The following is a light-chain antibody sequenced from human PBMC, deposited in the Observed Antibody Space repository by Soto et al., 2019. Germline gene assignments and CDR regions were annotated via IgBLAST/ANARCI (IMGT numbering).Light chain of an antibody. CDR1: ESVGSD. V-gene: IGKV3-11*01. CDR2: DVS. Sequence: ENVLTQSPATRSLSPGEGATLSCMASESVGSDLAWYQQKPGQPPRLLIYDVSGRATGVPARFSGSGSGTDFTLTISSLEPEDFAVYYCQQRDSWPLTFGGGTKVEIK. CDR3: QQRDSWPLT. J-gene: IGKJ4*01.